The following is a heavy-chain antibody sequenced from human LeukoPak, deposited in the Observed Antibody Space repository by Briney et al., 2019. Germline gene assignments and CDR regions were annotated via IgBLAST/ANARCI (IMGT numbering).Heavy chain of an antibody. CDR1: GYLFSSHW. J-gene: IGHJ3*02. CDR2: IKNDRTTT. CDR3: ARGSDGGPRSAFDI. D-gene: IGHD3-10*01. Sequence: GGSVRLFCGASGYLFSSHWLLWVRQVPGKALVWVSHIKNDRTTTSYADSGKGRFTISRDNAKSTLYLKRNSLRAEDMAVYYCARGSDGGPRSAFDIWGQGTMVTVSS. V-gene: IGHV3-74*01.